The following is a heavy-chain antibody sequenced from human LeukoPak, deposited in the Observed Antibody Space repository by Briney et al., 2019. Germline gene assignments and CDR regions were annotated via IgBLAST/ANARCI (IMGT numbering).Heavy chain of an antibody. CDR2: IYHSGST. CDR3: ARVDYGSGSPPLYGMDV. V-gene: IGHV4-4*02. J-gene: IGHJ6*04. D-gene: IGHD3-10*01. CDR1: GGSISSSNW. Sequence: SETLSLTCAVSGGSISSSNWWSWVRQPPGKGLGWIGEIYHSGSTNYNPSLKSRVTISVDKSKNQFSLKLSSVTAADTAVYYCARVDYGSGSPPLYGMDVWGKGTTVTVSS.